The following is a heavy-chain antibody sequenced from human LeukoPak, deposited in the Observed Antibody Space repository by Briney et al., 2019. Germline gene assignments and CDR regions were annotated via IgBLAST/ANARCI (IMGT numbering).Heavy chain of an antibody. CDR3: ARVNYIDYGGNPSSY. J-gene: IGHJ4*02. V-gene: IGHV3-21*04. D-gene: IGHD4-23*01. Sequence: GGSLRLSCAASGFTFSSYSLNWVRQAPGKGLEWVSSITASSNYIYYADSVKGRFTISRDNAKNSLYLQMNSLRADDTAVYYCARVNYIDYGGNPSSYWGQGTLVTVSS. CDR1: GFTFSSYS. CDR2: ITASSNYI.